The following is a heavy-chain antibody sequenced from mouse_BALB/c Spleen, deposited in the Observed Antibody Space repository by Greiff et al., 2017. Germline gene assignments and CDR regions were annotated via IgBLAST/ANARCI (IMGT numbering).Heavy chain of an antibody. CDR1: GFTFSSYT. CDR2: ISNGGGST. V-gene: IGHV5-12-2*01. J-gene: IGHJ3*01. CDR3: ARRGTAGGFAY. D-gene: IGHD1-2*01. Sequence: EVKLVESGGGLVQPGGSLKLSCAASGFTFSSYTMSWVRQTPEKRLEWVAYISNGGGSTYYPDTVKGRFTISRDNAKNTLYLQMSSLKSEDTAMYYCARRGTAGGFAYWGQGTLVTVSA.